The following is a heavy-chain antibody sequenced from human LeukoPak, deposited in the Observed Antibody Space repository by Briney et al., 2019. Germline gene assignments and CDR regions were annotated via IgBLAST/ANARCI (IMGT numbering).Heavy chain of an antibody. CDR1: GYTFTSYG. J-gene: IGHJ4*02. D-gene: IGHD5-18*01. CDR3: ARDDYQRYSYGPPEDY. Sequence: GASVRVSCKASGYTFTSYGISWVRQAPGQGLEWMGWISAYNGNTNYAQKLQGRVTMTTDTSTSTAYMELRSLRSDDTAVYYCARDDYQRYSYGPPEDYWGQGILVTVSS. CDR2: ISAYNGNT. V-gene: IGHV1-18*01.